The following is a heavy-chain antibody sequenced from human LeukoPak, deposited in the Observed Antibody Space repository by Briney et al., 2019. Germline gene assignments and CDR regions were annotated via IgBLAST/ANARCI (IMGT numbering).Heavy chain of an antibody. CDR2: IYYSGST. D-gene: IGHD3-3*01. V-gene: IGHV4-59*01. Sequence: SETLSLTCTASGGSISSYYWSWIRQPPGKGLEWIGYIYYSGSTNYNPSLKSRVTISVDTSKNQFSLKLSSVTAADTAVYYCARRAAYGSGGFDYWGQGTLVTVSS. CDR1: GGSISSYY. J-gene: IGHJ4*02. CDR3: ARRAAYGSGGFDY.